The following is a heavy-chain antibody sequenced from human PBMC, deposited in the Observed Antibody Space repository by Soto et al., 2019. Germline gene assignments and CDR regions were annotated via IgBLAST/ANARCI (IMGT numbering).Heavy chain of an antibody. V-gene: IGHV1-69*13. D-gene: IGHD3-3*01. CDR3: ARDIAIFGVALTYYYYGMDV. CDR2: IIPIFGTA. J-gene: IGHJ6*02. Sequence: GASVKVSCKASGGTFSSYAIRWVRQAPGQGLEWMGGIIPIFGTANYAQKFQGRVTITADESTSTAYMELSSLRSEDTAVYYCARDIAIFGVALTYYYYGMDVWGQGTTVTVSS. CDR1: GGTFSSYA.